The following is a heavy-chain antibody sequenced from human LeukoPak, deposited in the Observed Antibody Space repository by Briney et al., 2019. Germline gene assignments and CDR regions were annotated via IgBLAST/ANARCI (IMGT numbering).Heavy chain of an antibody. CDR3: ASDIVVVPAAMGNWFDP. D-gene: IGHD2-2*01. CDR2: IIPIFGIA. J-gene: IGHJ5*02. Sequence: SVKVSCKASGGTFSSYAISWVRQAPGQGLEWMGRIIPIFGIANYAQKFQGRVTITADKSTSTAYMELSSLRSEDTAVYYCASDIVVVPAAMGNWFDPWGRGTLVTVSS. CDR1: GGTFSSYA. V-gene: IGHV1-69*04.